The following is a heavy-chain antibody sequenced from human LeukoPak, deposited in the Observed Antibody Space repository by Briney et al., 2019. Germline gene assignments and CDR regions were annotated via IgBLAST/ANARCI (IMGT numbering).Heavy chain of an antibody. CDR3: ARGPLFNGSYPFDY. J-gene: IGHJ4*02. CDR1: GGSFSGYY. V-gene: IGHV4-34*01. D-gene: IGHD1-26*01. Sequence: SETLSLTCAVYGGSFSGYYWSWIRQPPGKGLEWIGEINHSGSTNYNPSLKSRVTISVDTSKNQFSLKLSSVTAADTAVYYCARGPLFNGSYPFDYWGQGTLVTVSS. CDR2: INHSGST.